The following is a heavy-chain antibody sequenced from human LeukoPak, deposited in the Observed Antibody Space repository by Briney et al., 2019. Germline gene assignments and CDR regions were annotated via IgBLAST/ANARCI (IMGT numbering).Heavy chain of an antibody. CDR1: GLTFSTYA. Sequence: GGSLRLYCADSGLTFSTYAMSWVRQAPGKGLEWVSAVRGSGTDTYYADSVKGRFTISRDNSKNTLYLQMNSLRAEDTAIYYCAKTSRGNSGYDSPFHYWGQGTLVTVSS. V-gene: IGHV3-23*01. D-gene: IGHD5-12*01. CDR2: VRGSGTDT. J-gene: IGHJ4*02. CDR3: AKTSRGNSGYDSPFHY.